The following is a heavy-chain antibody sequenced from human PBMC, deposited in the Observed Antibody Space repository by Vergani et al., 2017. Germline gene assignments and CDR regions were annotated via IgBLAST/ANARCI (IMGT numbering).Heavy chain of an antibody. D-gene: IGHD2-2*02. CDR2: ISYDGSRT. Sequence: VQLVESGGGVVQPGASLRLSCKTSGFLFSTYPLHWVRQAPGKELEWVAVISYDGSRTFYADSLKGRFTISRDIAKNTLYLQVRSLRLEDTGVYHCVRDRGLCAGGRCYTEAWDYWGQGTPVTVSS. CDR3: VRDRGLCAGGRCYTEAWDY. J-gene: IGHJ4*02. CDR1: GFLFSTYP. V-gene: IGHV3-30-3*01.